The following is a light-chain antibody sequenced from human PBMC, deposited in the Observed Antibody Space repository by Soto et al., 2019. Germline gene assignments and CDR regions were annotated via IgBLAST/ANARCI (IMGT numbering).Light chain of an antibody. V-gene: IGLV2-23*03. CDR2: GGS. CDR1: SSDVGSYNL. Sequence: QSALTQPTSVSGSPGQSITISCTGTSSDVGSYNLVSWYQQHPGKAPKLMIYGGSKRSPGVSNRFSGSKSGNTASLTISGLQAEDEADYYCCSYAGSSTFFYVFGTGTKVTVL. CDR3: CSYAGSSTFFYV. J-gene: IGLJ1*01.